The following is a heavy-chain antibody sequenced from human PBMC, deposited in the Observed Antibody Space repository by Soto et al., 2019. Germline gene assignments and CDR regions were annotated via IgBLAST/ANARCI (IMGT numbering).Heavy chain of an antibody. Sequence: SETLSLTCTVSGGSISSYYWSWIRQPPGKGLEWIGYIYYSGSTNYNPSLKSRVTISVDTSKNQFSLKLSSVTAADTAVYYCARGRWELRFDNWGQGTLVTVSS. CDR1: GGSISSYY. V-gene: IGHV4-59*08. J-gene: IGHJ4*02. D-gene: IGHD1-26*01. CDR2: IYYSGST. CDR3: ARGRWELRFDN.